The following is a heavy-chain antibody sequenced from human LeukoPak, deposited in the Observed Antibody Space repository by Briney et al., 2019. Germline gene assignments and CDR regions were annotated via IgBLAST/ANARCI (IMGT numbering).Heavy chain of an antibody. Sequence: SETLSLTCAVYGGPFSGYYWSWIRQPPGKGLEWIGEINHSGSTNYNPSLKSRVTISVDTSKNQFSLKLSSVTAADTAEYYCARRGSSWYRGFDYWGQGTLVTVSS. CDR3: ARRGSSWYRGFDY. V-gene: IGHV4-34*01. CDR1: GGPFSGYY. D-gene: IGHD6-13*01. J-gene: IGHJ4*02. CDR2: INHSGST.